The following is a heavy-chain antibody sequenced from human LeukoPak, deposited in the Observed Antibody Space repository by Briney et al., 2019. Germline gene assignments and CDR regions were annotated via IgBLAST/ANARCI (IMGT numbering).Heavy chain of an antibody. CDR3: ARESLMWFGELLRYFDY. V-gene: IGHV4-39*07. J-gene: IGHJ4*02. D-gene: IGHD3-10*01. CDR1: GGSISSSSYY. Sequence: SETLSLTCTVSGGSISSSSYYWGWIRQPPGKGLEWIGSIYYSGSTYYNPSLKSRVTISVDTSKNQFSLKLSSVTAADTAVYYCARESLMWFGELLRYFDYWGQGTLVTVSS. CDR2: IYYSGST.